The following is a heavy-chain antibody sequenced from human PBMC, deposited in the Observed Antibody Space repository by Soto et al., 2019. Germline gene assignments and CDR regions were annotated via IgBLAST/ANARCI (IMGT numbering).Heavy chain of an antibody. CDR3: ARGPGGYYDI. CDR2: IYSGGNT. V-gene: IGHV3-66*01. CDR1: GFTVSTYY. Sequence: EVQLVESGGDLVQPGGSLRLSCAASGFTVSTYYMTWVRQAPGKGLECVAIIYSGGNTFYADSVKGRFIIYRDTSKNTLHLQMNSLTADDTAVYYCARGPGGYYDIWGQGTLVTVSS. J-gene: IGHJ4*02. D-gene: IGHD3-22*01.